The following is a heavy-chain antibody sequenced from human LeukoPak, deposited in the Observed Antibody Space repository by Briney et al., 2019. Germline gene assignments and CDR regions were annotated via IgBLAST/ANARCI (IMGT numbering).Heavy chain of an antibody. CDR2: INPNSGST. V-gene: IGHV1-2*06. CDR1: GYTFTGYY. J-gene: IGHJ4*02. CDR3: ARPITMVRGVIGLGY. Sequence: ASVKVSCKASGYTFTGYYMHWVRQAPGQGLEWMGRINPNSGSTNYAQKFQGRVTMTRDTSISAAYMELSRLRPDDTAVYYCARPITMVRGVIGLGYWGQGTLVTVSS. D-gene: IGHD3-10*01.